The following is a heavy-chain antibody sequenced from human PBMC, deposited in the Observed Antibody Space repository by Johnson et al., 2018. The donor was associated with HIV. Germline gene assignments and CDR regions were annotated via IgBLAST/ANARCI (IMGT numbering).Heavy chain of an antibody. CDR1: GFTFSDYY. Sequence: QVQLVESGGGLVKPGGSLRLSCAASGFTFSDYYMSWIRQAPGKGLEWVALISYDGTNKYYAGSVKGRFTISRDNSKNTLSLQMNSLRAEDTAVYYCAREEEYSYGFGAFDIWGRGTMVTVSS. D-gene: IGHD5-18*01. CDR3: AREEEYSYGFGAFDI. J-gene: IGHJ3*02. CDR2: ISYDGTNK. V-gene: IGHV3-30-3*01.